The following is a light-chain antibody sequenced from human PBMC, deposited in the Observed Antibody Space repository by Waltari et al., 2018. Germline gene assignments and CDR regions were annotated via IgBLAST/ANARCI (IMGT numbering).Light chain of an antibody. CDR3: CAYACSYTFV. CDR1: SSAVGNYNF. J-gene: IGLJ7*01. CDR2: DVV. Sequence: QSALTQPRSVSGSPGQSVTIPCSGTSSAVGNYNFVSWYQQHPGNAPKLLIYDVVKRPSAVPDRFSGSKSGNTAALTISGLQTEDEADYYCCAYACSYTFVFGGGTQLTVL. V-gene: IGLV2-11*01.